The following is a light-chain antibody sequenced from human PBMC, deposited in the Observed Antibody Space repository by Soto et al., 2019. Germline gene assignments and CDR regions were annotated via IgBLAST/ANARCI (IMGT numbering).Light chain of an antibody. V-gene: IGKV3-11*01. J-gene: IGKJ4*01. CDR3: QQRSNWPPSLT. Sequence: EIVLTQSPATLSLSPGERATLSCRASQSVSSYLAWYQQKPGQAPRLLIYDASNRATGIPARFSGSGSGTDFTLTISSLETEDFAVYYCQQRSNWPPSLTVGGGTKVEIK. CDR2: DAS. CDR1: QSVSSY.